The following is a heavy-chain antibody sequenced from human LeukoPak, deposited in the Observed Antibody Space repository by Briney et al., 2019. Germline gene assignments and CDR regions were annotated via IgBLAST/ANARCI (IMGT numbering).Heavy chain of an antibody. Sequence: GGSLRLSCAASGFTFSSYSMNWVRQAPGTGLEWVSSISSSSSYIYYADSVKGRFTISRDNAKNSLYLQMNSLRAEDTAVYYCARGSSGYSSGWYWGQGTLVTVSS. CDR3: ARGSSGYSSGWY. CDR1: GFTFSSYS. V-gene: IGHV3-21*01. CDR2: ISSSSSYI. J-gene: IGHJ4*02. D-gene: IGHD6-19*01.